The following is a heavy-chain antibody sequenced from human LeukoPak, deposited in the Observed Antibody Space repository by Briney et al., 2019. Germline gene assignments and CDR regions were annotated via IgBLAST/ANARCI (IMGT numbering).Heavy chain of an antibody. J-gene: IGHJ4*02. D-gene: IGHD5-18*01. CDR3: ARQTAMGRSGDY. CDR1: GYSFTTYW. V-gene: IGHV5-51*01. CDR2: IDPSDSET. Sequence: GESLKISCTASGYSFTTYWIGWVRQMPGKGLEWMGIIDPSDSETRYTPSFQGQVTISVETSLTTAYLQWNSLKASDTAMYYCARQTAMGRSGDYWGQGTLVTVSS.